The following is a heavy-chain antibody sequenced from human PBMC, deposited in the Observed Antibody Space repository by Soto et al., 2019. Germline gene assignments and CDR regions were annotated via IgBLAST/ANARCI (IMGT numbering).Heavy chain of an antibody. D-gene: IGHD3-10*01. V-gene: IGHV3-15*01. CDR2: IKSKTDGGTT. CDR1: GFTFSNAW. Sequence: GGSLRLSCAASGFTFSNAWMSWVRQAPGKGLEWVGRIKSKTDGGTTDYAAPVKGRFTISRDDSKNTLYLQMNSLKTEDTAVYYCTTAGHMVRAVIIYYYGMDVWGQGTTVTVYS. J-gene: IGHJ6*02. CDR3: TTAGHMVRAVIIYYYGMDV.